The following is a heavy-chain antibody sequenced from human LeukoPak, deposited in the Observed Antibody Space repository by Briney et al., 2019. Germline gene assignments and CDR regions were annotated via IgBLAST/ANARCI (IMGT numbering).Heavy chain of an antibody. CDR2: INPNSGDT. D-gene: IGHD6-13*01. CDR1: GYTFTDYY. J-gene: IGHJ2*01. V-gene: IGHV1-2*06. Sequence: GASVKVSCKSSGYTFTDYYVHWVRQAPGQGLEWMGRINPNSGDTNYAQNFQGRVTMSRDTSISIAYLELSRLIFDDTAVFYCARSTITATAAGHFDLWGRGTLVTVSS. CDR3: ARSTITATAAGHFDL.